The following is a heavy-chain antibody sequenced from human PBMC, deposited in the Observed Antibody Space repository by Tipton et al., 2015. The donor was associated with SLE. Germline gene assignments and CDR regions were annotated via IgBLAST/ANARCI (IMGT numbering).Heavy chain of an antibody. V-gene: IGHV4-61*08. CDR2: IYNIGST. Sequence: TLSLTCTVSRGSITSDAYHLNWIRQPPGKRLEWIGYIYNIGSTSSNPSLKSRLTLSIDPSKNQFSLKLSSVTAADTAVYYCASGTTAQLDDYFYYHIDVWGKGTTVTVSS. CDR1: RGSITSDAYH. D-gene: IGHD2-21*02. CDR3: ASGTTAQLDDYFYYHIDV. J-gene: IGHJ6*03.